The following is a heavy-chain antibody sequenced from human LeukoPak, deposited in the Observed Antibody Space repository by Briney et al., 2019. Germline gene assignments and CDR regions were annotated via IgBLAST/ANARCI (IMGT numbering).Heavy chain of an antibody. J-gene: IGHJ3*02. CDR2: ISAYNGNT. D-gene: IGHD6-13*01. V-gene: IGHV1-18*01. Sequence: ASVRVSCKASGYTFTSYGISWVRQAPGQGLEWMGCISAYNGNTNYAQKLQGRVTMTTDTSTSTAYMELRSLRSDDTAVYYCARDRHSSSWHDAFDIWGQGTMVTVSS. CDR3: ARDRHSSSWHDAFDI. CDR1: GYTFTSYG.